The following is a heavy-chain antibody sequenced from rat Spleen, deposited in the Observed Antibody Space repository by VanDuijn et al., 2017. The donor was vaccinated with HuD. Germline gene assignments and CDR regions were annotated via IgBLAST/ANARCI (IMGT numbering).Heavy chain of an antibody. CDR2: IWGDGST. D-gene: IGHD1-1*01. CDR1: GFSLSNYG. J-gene: IGHJ2*01. CDR3: DREGYSSGGYY. Sequence: QVQLKESGPGLVQPSQTLSLTCTVSGFSLSNYGVSWVRQPPGKGLEWRGVIWGDGSTAYNSALKSRLRISRDPSKSQVFLKMSSLITGDKATYHGDREGYSSGGYYSGPGVMVTVSS. V-gene: IGHV2-13*01.